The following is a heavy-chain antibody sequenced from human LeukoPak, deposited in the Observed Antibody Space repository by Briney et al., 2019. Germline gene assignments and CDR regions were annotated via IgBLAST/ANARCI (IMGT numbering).Heavy chain of an antibody. J-gene: IGHJ4*02. V-gene: IGHV1-18*01. D-gene: IGHD3-16*02. CDR3: ARVVITLGGIIGYYDF. CDR1: GYRFPNYG. CDR2: ISAYNGNP. Sequence: ASVTVSCKSSGYRFPNYGINWVRQAPGQGLEWMGWISAYNGNPKYAQKLQGRITMTTDTSTTTAYMELRSLRSDDTAVYYCARVVITLGGIIGYYDFWGQGTLVTVST.